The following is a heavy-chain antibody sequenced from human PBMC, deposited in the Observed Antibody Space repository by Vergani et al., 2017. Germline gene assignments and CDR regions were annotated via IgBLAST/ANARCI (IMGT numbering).Heavy chain of an antibody. V-gene: IGHV3-21*01. CDR1: GFTFSSYS. J-gene: IGHJ6*03. CDR2: ISRSSDYI. CDR3: ARGDQSYDXFRSGLPTYFMDV. D-gene: IGHD3-3*01. Sequence: EVQLVESGGGLVKPGESLRLACAASGFTFSSYSMNWVRQTPGKGLEWVAPISRSSDYISYADSVKGRFTISRDNAEISLYLQLNSLRDEDTAVYYCARGDQSYDXFRSGLPTYFMDVWGKGTTVTVSS.